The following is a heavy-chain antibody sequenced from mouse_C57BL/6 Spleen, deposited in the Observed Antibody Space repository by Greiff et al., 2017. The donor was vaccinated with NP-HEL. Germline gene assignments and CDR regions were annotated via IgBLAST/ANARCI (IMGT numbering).Heavy chain of an antibody. J-gene: IGHJ4*01. V-gene: IGHV5-4*01. CDR1: GFTFSSYA. CDR3: TRDNDGYAMDY. D-gene: IGHD2-12*01. CDR2: ISDGGSYT. Sequence: DVQLVESGGGLVKPGGSLKLSCAASGFTFSSYAMSWVRQTPEKRLEWVATISDGGSYTYYPDNVKGRFTSSRDNAKNNLYLQMSHLKSEDTAMYYCTRDNDGYAMDYWGQGTSVTVSS.